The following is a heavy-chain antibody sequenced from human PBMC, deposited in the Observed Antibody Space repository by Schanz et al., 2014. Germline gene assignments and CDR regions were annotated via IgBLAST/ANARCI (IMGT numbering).Heavy chain of an antibody. Sequence: EVHLLESGGALVQPGGSLRLSCAASGFSFGTYALSWVRQAPGRGLLWVSSISGTGDDDTYYADSVKGRFTISRDNSKNTLYLQMNSLRPEDTAVYYCAKYRGYYRVSRSYRELAYWGHGTLVTVSS. CDR2: ISGTGDDDT. CDR3: AKYRGYYRVSRSYRELAY. D-gene: IGHD3-10*01. V-gene: IGHV3-23*01. CDR1: GFSFGTYA. J-gene: IGHJ4*01.